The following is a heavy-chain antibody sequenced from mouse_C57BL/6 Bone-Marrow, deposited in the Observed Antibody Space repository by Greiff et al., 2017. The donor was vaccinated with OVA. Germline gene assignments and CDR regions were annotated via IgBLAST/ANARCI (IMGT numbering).Heavy chain of an antibody. CDR3: ARKRTAYFDY. V-gene: IGHV1-59*01. J-gene: IGHJ2*01. CDR1: GYTFTSYW. CDR2: IDPSDSYT. Sequence: VQLQQPGAELVRPGTSVKLSCKASGYTFTSYWMHWVKQRPGQGLEWIGVIDPSDSYTNYNQKFKGKATLTVDTSSSTAYMQLSSLTSEDSAVYYCARKRTAYFDYWGQGTTLTVSS.